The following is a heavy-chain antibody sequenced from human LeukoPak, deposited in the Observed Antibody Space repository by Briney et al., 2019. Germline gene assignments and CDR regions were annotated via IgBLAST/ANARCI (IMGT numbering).Heavy chain of an antibody. CDR3: TRDPSGYEWNWFDP. J-gene: IGHJ5*02. CDR1: GFTFSSYW. D-gene: IGHD5-12*01. V-gene: IGHV3-74*03. Sequence: GGSLRLSCAPSGFTFSSYWMHWVRQAAGPGLVWVSRMNSDASSRTYADSVKGRFTISRDNAKNTLYLQMNSLRAEDTAVYYCTRDPSGYEWNWFDPWGQGTLVTVSS. CDR2: MNSDASSR.